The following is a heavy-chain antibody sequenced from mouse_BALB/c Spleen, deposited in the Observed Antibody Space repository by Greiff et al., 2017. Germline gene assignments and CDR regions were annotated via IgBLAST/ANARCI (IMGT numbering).Heavy chain of an antibody. CDR1: GYIFTSYW. D-gene: IGHD1-1*01. CDR3: ARGGDGSSPTWFAY. V-gene: IGHV1S132*01. Sequence: VQLQQSGAELVRPGASVKLSCKTSGYIFTSYWIHWVKQRSGQGLEWIARIYPGTGSPYYNEKFKGKATLTDDKSSSTAYMQLSSLKSDDSAVYFCARGGDGSSPTWFAYWGQGTLVTVSA. J-gene: IGHJ3*01. CDR2: IYPGTGSP.